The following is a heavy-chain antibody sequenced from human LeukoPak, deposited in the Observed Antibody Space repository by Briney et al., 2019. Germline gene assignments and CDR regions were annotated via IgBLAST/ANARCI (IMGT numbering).Heavy chain of an antibody. CDR2: IMFDGANK. D-gene: IGHD6-13*01. CDR3: AKDSSGTLFWFDP. J-gene: IGHJ5*02. CDR1: GFTFSSYA. V-gene: IGHV3-33*06. Sequence: AGGSLRLSCAASGFTFSSYAMHWVRQAPGKGLEWVAVIMFDGANKYYADSVKGRFTISRDTSKNTLYLQMNCLRAEDTAVYYCAKDSSGTLFWFDPWGQGTLVTVSS.